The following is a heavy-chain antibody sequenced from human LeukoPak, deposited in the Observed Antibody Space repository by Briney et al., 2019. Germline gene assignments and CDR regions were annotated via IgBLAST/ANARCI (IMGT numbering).Heavy chain of an antibody. Sequence: GGSLRLSCTASGFAFSSYWMFWVRQAPGKGLVWVSQINTDGASTTYGGPAKGRFTTSRDNAKNTLYLQMNRLRVEDTAVYYCARGTAATAGIDYWGQGTLVTVSS. D-gene: IGHD6-25*01. CDR3: ARGTAATAGIDY. J-gene: IGHJ4*02. CDR2: INTDGAST. V-gene: IGHV3-74*01. CDR1: GFAFSSYW.